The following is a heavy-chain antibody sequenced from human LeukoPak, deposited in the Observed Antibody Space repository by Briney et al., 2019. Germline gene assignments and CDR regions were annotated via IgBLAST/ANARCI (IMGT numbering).Heavy chain of an antibody. CDR2: INHSGST. CDR1: GGSFSGYY. D-gene: IGHD3-22*01. Sequence: SETLTLTCAVYGGSFSGYYWSWIGQPPGKGLEWIGEINHSGSTNYNPSLKSRVTISVDTSKNQFSLKLSSVTAADTAVYYCAGRPYYYDSSGYYSPRPRFDPWGQGTLVTVSS. J-gene: IGHJ5*02. V-gene: IGHV4-34*01. CDR3: AGRPYYYDSSGYYSPRPRFDP.